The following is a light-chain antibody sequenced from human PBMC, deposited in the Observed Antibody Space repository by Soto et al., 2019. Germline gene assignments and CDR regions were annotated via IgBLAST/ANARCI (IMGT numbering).Light chain of an antibody. CDR3: QQYNSYSSM. CDR2: DAS. J-gene: IGKJ1*01. Sequence: DIQMTQSPSTLSASVGDRVTITCRASQSIGNWLAWYQQKPGKAPKLLIYDASTVESGVPSRFSGSGSGTEFTLTISSLQPDDFATYYCQQYNSYSSMFGHGTKVEIK. V-gene: IGKV1-5*01. CDR1: QSIGNW.